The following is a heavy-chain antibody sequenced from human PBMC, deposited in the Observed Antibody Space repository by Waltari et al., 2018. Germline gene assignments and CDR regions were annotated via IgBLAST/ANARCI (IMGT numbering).Heavy chain of an antibody. V-gene: IGHV4-34*01. CDR3: ARETLSNAALDY. Sequence: QVQLQQWGAGLLKPSETLSLTCAVYGGSFSGSYWSWIRQPPGKGLEWIGEINHSGSTNYNPSLKSRVTISVDTSKNQFSLKLSSVTAADTAVYYCARETLSNAALDYWGQGTLVTVSS. CDR1: GGSFSGSY. J-gene: IGHJ4*02. CDR2: INHSGST.